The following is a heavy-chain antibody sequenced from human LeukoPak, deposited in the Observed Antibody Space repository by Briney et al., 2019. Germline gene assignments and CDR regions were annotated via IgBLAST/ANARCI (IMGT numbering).Heavy chain of an antibody. CDR1: GFTFSDYE. Sequence: GGSLRLSCAASGFTFSDYEMNWVRQAPGKGLEWVSHISTSGSIIHYADSVEGRFTISRDNAKNSLYLQMNSLRAEDTALYYCARDATTQVGYVYMDVWGKGTTVTISS. CDR3: ARDATTQVGYVYMDV. D-gene: IGHD5-18*01. V-gene: IGHV3-48*03. J-gene: IGHJ6*03. CDR2: ISTSGSII.